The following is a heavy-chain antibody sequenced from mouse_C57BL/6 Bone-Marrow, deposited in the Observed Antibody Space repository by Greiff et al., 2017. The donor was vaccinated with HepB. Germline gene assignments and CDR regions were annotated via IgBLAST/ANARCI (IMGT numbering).Heavy chain of an antibody. Sequence: EVKLVESGGGLVKPGGSLKLSCAASGFTFSSYAMSWVRQTPEKRLEWVATISDGGSYTYYPDNVKGRFTISRDNAKNNLYLQMSHLKSEDTAMYYCARATTVVADDWYFDVWGTGTTVTVSS. CDR2: ISDGGSYT. CDR1: GFTFSSYA. D-gene: IGHD1-1*01. V-gene: IGHV5-4*03. J-gene: IGHJ1*03. CDR3: ARATTVVADDWYFDV.